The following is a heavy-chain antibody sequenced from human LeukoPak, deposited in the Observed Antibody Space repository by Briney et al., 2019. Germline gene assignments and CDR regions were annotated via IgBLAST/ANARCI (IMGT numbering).Heavy chain of an antibody. Sequence: PSETLSLTCTVSGGSISNVYWSWLRQPPGKGLEWIGHIYYSGTTSYNPSLRSRVTLSVDTSNNQLSLNLRSVTATDTAVYYCASGDGYNRAFDPWGQGTLVTVSS. CDR3: ASGDGYNRAFDP. J-gene: IGHJ5*02. V-gene: IGHV4-59*08. D-gene: IGHD5-24*01. CDR1: GGSISNVY. CDR2: IYYSGTT.